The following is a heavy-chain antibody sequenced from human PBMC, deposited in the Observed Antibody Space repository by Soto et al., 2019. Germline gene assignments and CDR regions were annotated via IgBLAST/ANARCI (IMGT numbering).Heavy chain of an antibody. J-gene: IGHJ5*02. CDR3: ATGRDWFDP. CDR1: GVSITSPGYS. Sequence: QLQLQESGSGLLKPSQTLSVTCTVSGVSITSPGYSWTWIRQPPGKGLAWIGYIFHTGTTYYNPSLESRVTISIDRSNNQASLKLTSVTAADTAVYFCATGRDWFDPWGQGMLVTVSS. V-gene: IGHV4-30-2*01. CDR2: IFHTGTT.